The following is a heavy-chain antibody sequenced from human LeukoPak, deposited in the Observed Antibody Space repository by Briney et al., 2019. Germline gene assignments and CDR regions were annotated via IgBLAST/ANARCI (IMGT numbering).Heavy chain of an antibody. CDR3: AAWGLHNY. D-gene: IGHD7-27*01. CDR1: GFTFKGYW. CDR2: IQQDGSEK. Sequence: GGSLRLSCAASGFTFKGYWMSWVRQAPGKGLEWVANIQQDGSEKKYVDSVKGRFTISRDNAKSSLYLQMNSLRVEDTAVYYCAAWGLHNYWGQGTLVTVSS. V-gene: IGHV3-7*01. J-gene: IGHJ4*02.